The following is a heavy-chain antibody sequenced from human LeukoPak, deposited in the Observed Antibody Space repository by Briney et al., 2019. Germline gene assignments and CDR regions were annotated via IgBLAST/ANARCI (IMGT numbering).Heavy chain of an antibody. J-gene: IGHJ4*02. CDR3: ARNQMVGATRSPFDY. Sequence: GESLKISCKGSGYTFSSYWIGWVRQMPGKGLEWMGIIYPGDSGTRYSPSFQGQVTISADKSISTAYLQWSSLKASDTAMYYCARNQMVGATRSPFDYWGQGTLVTVSS. CDR1: GYTFSSYW. D-gene: IGHD1-26*01. V-gene: IGHV5-51*01. CDR2: IYPGDSGT.